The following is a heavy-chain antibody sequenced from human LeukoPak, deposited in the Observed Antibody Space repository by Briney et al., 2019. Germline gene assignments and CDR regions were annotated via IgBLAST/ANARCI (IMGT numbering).Heavy chain of an antibody. J-gene: IGHJ4*02. V-gene: IGHV3-21*01. CDR2: ISSSSSYI. D-gene: IGHD3-16*01. Sequence: GGSLRLSCAASGFTFSSYSMNWVRQAPGKGLEWVSSISSSSSYIYYADSVKGRFTISRDNAKNSLYLQMNSLRAEDTAVYYCARDVTSSSPRSYYFDYWGQGTLVTVSS. CDR1: GFTFSSYS. CDR3: ARDVTSSSPRSYYFDY.